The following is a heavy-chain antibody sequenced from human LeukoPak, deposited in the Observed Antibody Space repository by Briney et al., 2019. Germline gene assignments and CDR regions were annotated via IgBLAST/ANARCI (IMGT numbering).Heavy chain of an antibody. CDR1: GGSFSGYY. CDR2: INHSGST. D-gene: IGHD3-3*01. V-gene: IGHV4-34*01. Sequence: PSETLSLTCAVYGGSFSGYYWSWIRQPPGKGLEWIGEINHSGSTNYNPSLKSRVTISVDTSKNQFSLKLTSVTAADAAMYYCAKYYDFWSGYFYMDVWGTGTTVTVSS. CDR3: AKYYDFWSGYFYMDV. J-gene: IGHJ6*03.